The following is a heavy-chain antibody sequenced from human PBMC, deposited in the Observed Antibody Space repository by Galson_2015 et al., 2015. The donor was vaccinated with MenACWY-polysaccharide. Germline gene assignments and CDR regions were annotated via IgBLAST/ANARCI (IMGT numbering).Heavy chain of an antibody. V-gene: IGHV3-30*18. D-gene: IGHD3-10*01. CDR3: AKEPFGSGPFDI. J-gene: IGHJ3*02. Sequence: SLRLSCAASGFTFSSYGMHWVRQTPDKGLEWVAVVSDDGRKQYYADSLKGRFTISRDNSKNTLYLQVDSLRPEGTATYYCAKEPFGSGPFDIWGRGTMVIVSS. CDR1: GFTFSSYG. CDR2: VSDDGRKQ.